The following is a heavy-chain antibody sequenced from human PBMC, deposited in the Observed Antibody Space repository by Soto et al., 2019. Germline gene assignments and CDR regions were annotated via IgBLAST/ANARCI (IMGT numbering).Heavy chain of an antibody. CDR1: GGTFSSYT. CDR2: IIPILGIA. D-gene: IGHD1-1*01. CDR3: ARGPVSTSYYYYYMDV. V-gene: IGHV1-69*02. Sequence: SVKVSCQASGGTFSSYTISWVRQAPGQGLEWMGRIIPILGIANYAQKFQGRVTITADKSTSTAYMELSSLRSEDTAVYYCARGPVSTSYYYYYMDVWGKGTTVTVSS. J-gene: IGHJ6*03.